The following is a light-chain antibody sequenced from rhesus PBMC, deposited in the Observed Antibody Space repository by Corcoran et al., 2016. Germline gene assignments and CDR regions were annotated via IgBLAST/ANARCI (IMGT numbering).Light chain of an antibody. V-gene: IGKV1-25*01. CDR2: ETS. Sequence: DIQMTQSPSSLSASVGDRVTITCRASQGIANDLAWYQQKPGEIPKLLIYETSTLQSGIPSRFSGSGSGTDFTLTINSIQSEDFATYYCQHYYSFPWTFGQGTKVEIK. CDR1: QGIAND. J-gene: IGKJ1*01. CDR3: QHYYSFPWT.